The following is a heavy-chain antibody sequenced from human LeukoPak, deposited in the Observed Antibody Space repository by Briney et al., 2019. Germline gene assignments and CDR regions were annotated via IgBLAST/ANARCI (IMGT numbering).Heavy chain of an antibody. J-gene: IGHJ1*01. V-gene: IGHV3-23*01. D-gene: IGHD6-13*01. CDR2: ISGSGGRT. Sequence: GGSLRLSCAASGFTFSNAWMSWVRQAPGKGLEWVSAISGSGGRTFYTDSVKGRFTISRDNSKNTLYLQVNSLRAEDTAVYYCAAVSAAGTYFQHWGQGTLVTVSS. CDR1: GFTFSNAW. CDR3: AAVSAAGTYFQH.